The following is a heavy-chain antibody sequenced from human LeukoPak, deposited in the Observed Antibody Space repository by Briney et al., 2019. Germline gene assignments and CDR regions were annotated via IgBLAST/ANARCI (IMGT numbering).Heavy chain of an antibody. V-gene: IGHV1-24*01. CDR3: ATWSSLGELSTFDY. J-gene: IGHJ4*02. D-gene: IGHD3-16*02. CDR1: GYTLTELS. Sequence: ASVKVSCKVSGYTLTELSMHWVRRAPGKGLEWMGGFDPEDGETIYAQKFQGRVTMTEDTSTDTAYMELSSLRSEDTAVYYCATWSSLGELSTFDYWGQGTLVTVSS. CDR2: FDPEDGET.